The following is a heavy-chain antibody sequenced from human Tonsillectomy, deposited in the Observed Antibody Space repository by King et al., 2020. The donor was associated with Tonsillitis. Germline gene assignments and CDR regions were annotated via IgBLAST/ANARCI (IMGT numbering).Heavy chain of an antibody. J-gene: IGHJ5*02. CDR2: IYYSGDT. D-gene: IGHD3-10*01. CDR3: ARPLYFYGSASYPWFDP. CDR1: GGSISGSRYY. V-gene: IGHV4-39*01. Sequence: QESGPRLVKPSETLSLTCTVSGGSISGSRYYWGWIRQPPGKGLEWIATIYYSGDTYYNPSLKSRVTISVDTSKNQFSLKLNSVTAADTAVYYCARPLYFYGSASYPWFDPWGQGALVTVSS.